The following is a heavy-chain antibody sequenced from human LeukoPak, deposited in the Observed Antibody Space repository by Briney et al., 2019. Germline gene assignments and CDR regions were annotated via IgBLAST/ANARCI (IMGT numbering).Heavy chain of an antibody. CDR2: IYYSGST. V-gene: IGHV4-59*01. D-gene: IGHD2/OR15-2a*01. CDR1: GGSISSYY. Sequence: KPSETLSLTCTVSGGSISSYYWSWIRQPPGKGLEWIGYIYYSGSTNYNPSLKSRVTISVDTSKNQFTLKLSSVTAADTAVYYCARSVLPPYYFDYWGQGTLVTVSS. J-gene: IGHJ4*02. CDR3: ARSVLPPYYFDY.